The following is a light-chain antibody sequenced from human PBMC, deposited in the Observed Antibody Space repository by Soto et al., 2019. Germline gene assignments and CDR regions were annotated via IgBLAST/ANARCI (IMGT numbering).Light chain of an antibody. CDR3: SSYTSSSTVV. CDR2: DVS. CDR1: SSDVCGYNY. J-gene: IGLJ2*01. V-gene: IGLV2-14*01. Sequence: QSVLTQPASVSGSPGQSITISCTGTSSDVCGYNYVSWYQQHPGKAPKLMIYDVSNWPSGVSNRFSGSKSGNTASLTISGLQAEDEDDYYCSSYTSSSTVVFGGGTQLTVL.